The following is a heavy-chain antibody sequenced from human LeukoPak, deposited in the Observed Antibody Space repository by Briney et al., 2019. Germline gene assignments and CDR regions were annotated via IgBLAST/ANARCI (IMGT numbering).Heavy chain of an antibody. CDR3: ARSINWFNP. CDR1: GYSISSGYY. CDR2: IYHSGST. D-gene: IGHD3-9*01. J-gene: IGHJ5*02. V-gene: IGHV4-38-2*02. Sequence: PETLSLTCTVSGYSISSGYYWGWIRQPPGKGLGWIGSIYHSGSTYYNPSLKSRVTISVDTSKNQFSLKLSSVTAADTAVYYCARSINWFNPWGQGTLVTVSS.